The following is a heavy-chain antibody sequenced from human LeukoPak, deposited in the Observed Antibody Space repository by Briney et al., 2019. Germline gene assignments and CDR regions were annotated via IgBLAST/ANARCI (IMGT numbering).Heavy chain of an antibody. J-gene: IGHJ5*02. CDR3: ARGRWPPDGSIQLWLTSHNWFDP. V-gene: IGHV5-51*01. CDR1: GYSFTSYW. Sequence: GESLKISCKGSGYSFTSYWIGWVRQMPGKGLEWMGITYPGDSDTRYSPSFQGQVTISADKSISTAYLQWSSLKASDTAMYYCARGRWPPDGSIQLWLTSHNWFDPWGQGTLVTVSS. CDR2: TYPGDSDT. D-gene: IGHD5-18*01.